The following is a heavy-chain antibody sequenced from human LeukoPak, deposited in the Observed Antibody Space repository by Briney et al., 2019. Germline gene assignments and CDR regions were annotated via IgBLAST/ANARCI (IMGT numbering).Heavy chain of an antibody. V-gene: IGHV4-61*01. CDR1: GGSISSGSYY. Sequence: SQTLSLTCTVSGGSISSGSYYWSWIRQPPGKGLEWIGYSSYSGSTNYNPSLKSRVTISVDTSKNQFSLKLSSVTAADTAVYYCARGYSLYDSSGYWTYWGQGTLVTVSP. J-gene: IGHJ4*02. CDR3: ARGYSLYDSSGYWTY. CDR2: SSYSGST. D-gene: IGHD3-22*01.